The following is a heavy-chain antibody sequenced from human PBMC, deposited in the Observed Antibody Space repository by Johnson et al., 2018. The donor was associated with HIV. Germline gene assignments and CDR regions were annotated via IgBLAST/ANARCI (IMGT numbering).Heavy chain of an antibody. D-gene: IGHD2-15*01. CDR2: ISYDGSNK. Sequence: QVQLVESGGGVLRSGASLRLSCAASGFTFSSYAMHWVRQAPGKGLEWVAVISYDGSNKYYADSVKGRFTISRDNSKNTLYLQMNSLRAEDTAVYYCARGYCSGGSCYSEYAFDIWGQGTMVTVSS. J-gene: IGHJ3*02. CDR1: GFTFSSYA. CDR3: ARGYCSGGSCYSEYAFDI. V-gene: IGHV3-30-3*01.